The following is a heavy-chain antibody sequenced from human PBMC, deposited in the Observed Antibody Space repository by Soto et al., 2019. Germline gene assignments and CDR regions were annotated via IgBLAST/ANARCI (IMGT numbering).Heavy chain of an antibody. CDR3: VKEKNYDISAAHYGIDV. Sequence: EVQLLESGGGLGQPGGSLRLSCAASGFTFGRSAMSWVRQAPGKGLEWVSGISGSGTSTYYADFLKGRSSISRDNPRNMLYLEISSLTTEDTAIFYCVKEKNYDISAAHYGIDVWGQGITVTVSS. CDR1: GFTFGRSA. CDR2: ISGSGTST. J-gene: IGHJ6*02. V-gene: IGHV3-23*01. D-gene: IGHD3-9*01.